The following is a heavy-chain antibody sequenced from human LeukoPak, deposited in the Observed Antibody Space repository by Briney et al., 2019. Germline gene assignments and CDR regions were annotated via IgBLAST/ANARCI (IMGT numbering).Heavy chain of an antibody. CDR2: IYYSGST. J-gene: IGHJ4*02. CDR3: ARAQKGGFFDY. CDR1: GFTFSSYA. V-gene: IGHV4-39*07. Sequence: GSLRLSCAASGFTFSSYAMSWIRQPPGKGLEWIGSIYYSGSTYYNPSPKSRVTISVDTSKNQFSLKLSSVTAADTAVYYCARAQKGGFFDYWGQGTLVTVSS.